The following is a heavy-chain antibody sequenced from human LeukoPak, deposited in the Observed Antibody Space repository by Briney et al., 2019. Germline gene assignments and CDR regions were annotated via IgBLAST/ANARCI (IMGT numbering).Heavy chain of an antibody. J-gene: IGHJ4*02. CDR3: AKLTGASIAAAGPPLR. CDR2: ISGSGGST. Sequence: GGSLRLSCAASGFTFSSYAMSWVRQAPGKGLEWVSAISGSGGSTYYADSVKGRFTISRDNSKNTLYPQMNSLRAEDTAVYYCAKLTGASIAAAGPPLRWGQGTLVTVSS. D-gene: IGHD6-13*01. V-gene: IGHV3-23*01. CDR1: GFTFSSYA.